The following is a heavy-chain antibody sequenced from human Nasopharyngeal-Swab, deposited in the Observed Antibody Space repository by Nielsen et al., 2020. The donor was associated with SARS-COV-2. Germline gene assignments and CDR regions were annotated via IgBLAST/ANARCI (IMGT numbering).Heavy chain of an antibody. CDR3: VRAPDYDVLTGYYPDGFDV. CDR2: STHGGTT. Sequence: SETLSLTCAVYGGSFSAYCWTWVRQPPGKGLEWIGESTHGGTTNYNPSLKSRVTMSVDTSKNQFSLKLSSVTAADTAVYYCVRAPDYDVLTGYYPDGFDVWGRGTMVTVSS. J-gene: IGHJ3*01. D-gene: IGHD3-9*01. V-gene: IGHV4-34*01. CDR1: GGSFSAYC.